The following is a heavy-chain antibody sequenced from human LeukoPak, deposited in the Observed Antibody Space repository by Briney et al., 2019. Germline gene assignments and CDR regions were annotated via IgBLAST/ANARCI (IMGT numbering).Heavy chain of an antibody. V-gene: IGHV4-59*01. CDR1: SGSLRIDN. J-gene: IGHJ5*02. CDR2: VFDSGRT. D-gene: IGHD5-24*01. CDR3: ARGAREGYNA. Sequence: PPETLSLTCTVSSGSLRIDNWGWVRQPPRQGLEWNGYVFDSGRTIYNPSLKRRVSISLDTSKKQLSLSLTTVTAADAAVYYCARGAREGYNAWGQGTLVTVSS.